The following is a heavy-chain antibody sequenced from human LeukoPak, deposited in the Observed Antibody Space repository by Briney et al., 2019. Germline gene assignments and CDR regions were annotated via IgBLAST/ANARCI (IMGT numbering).Heavy chain of an antibody. CDR3: CIVVVPAEGDAFDI. CDR1: GYTFTSYY. J-gene: IGHJ3*02. V-gene: IGHV1-46*01. D-gene: IGHD2-2*01. Sequence: ASVKVSCKASGYTFTSYYMHWVRQAPGQGLEWMGIINPSGGSASYAQKFQGRVTMTRDTSTSTVYMELSSLRSEDTAVYYCCIVVVPAEGDAFDIWGQGTMVTVSS. CDR2: INPSGGSA.